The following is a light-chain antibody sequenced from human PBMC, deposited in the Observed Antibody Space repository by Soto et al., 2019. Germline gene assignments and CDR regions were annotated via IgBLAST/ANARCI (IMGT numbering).Light chain of an antibody. Sequence: QSVLTQPHSASVTPGQSDTISCSGSSSNIGSNTVNWYQQLPGTAPKLLIYSNNQRPSGVPDRFSGSKSGTSASLAISGLQSEDEADYYCAAWDDSLNGYVFGTGTKVTVL. CDR3: AAWDDSLNGYV. CDR2: SNN. J-gene: IGLJ1*01. CDR1: SSNIGSNT. V-gene: IGLV1-44*01.